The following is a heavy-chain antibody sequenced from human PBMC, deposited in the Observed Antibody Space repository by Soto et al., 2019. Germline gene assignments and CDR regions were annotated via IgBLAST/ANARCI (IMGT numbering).Heavy chain of an antibody. D-gene: IGHD3-3*01. CDR3: ARETDFWSGYQELTDYYYYGMDV. J-gene: IGHJ6*02. CDR2: IYYSGST. CDR1: GCSISSGDYY. V-gene: IGHV4-30-4*01. Sequence: PSETLSLTCTVSGCSISSGDYYWSWIRQPPGKGLEWIGYIYYSGSTYYNPSLKSRVTISVDTSKNQFSLKLSSVTAADTAVYYCARETDFWSGYQELTDYYYYGMDVWGQGTTVTVSS.